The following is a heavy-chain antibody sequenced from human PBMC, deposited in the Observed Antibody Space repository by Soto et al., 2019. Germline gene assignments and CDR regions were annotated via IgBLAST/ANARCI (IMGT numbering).Heavy chain of an antibody. Sequence: PGGSLRLSCAASGFTFSSYAMSWVRQAPGKGLEWVSAISGSGGSTYYADSVKGRFTISRDNSKNTLYLQMNSLRAEDTAVYYCAKDFGYYDSSAARGWFDPWGQGTLVTGSS. D-gene: IGHD3-22*01. CDR1: GFTFSSYA. CDR3: AKDFGYYDSSAARGWFDP. CDR2: ISGSGGST. V-gene: IGHV3-23*01. J-gene: IGHJ5*02.